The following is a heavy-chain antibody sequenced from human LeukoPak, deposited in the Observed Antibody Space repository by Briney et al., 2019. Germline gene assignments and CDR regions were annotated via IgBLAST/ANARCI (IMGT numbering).Heavy chain of an antibody. CDR1: GYTFTGYY. D-gene: IGHD2-21*02. Sequence: VSVKVSCKASGYTFTGYYMHWVRQAPGQGLEWMGWINPNSGGTNYAQKFQGRVTMTRDTSISTAYMELSRLLSGDTAVYYCARGKTMVYCGGDCYRFDNWGQGTLVTVSS. CDR3: ARGKTMVYCGGDCYRFDN. CDR2: INPNSGGT. J-gene: IGHJ4*02. V-gene: IGHV1-2*02.